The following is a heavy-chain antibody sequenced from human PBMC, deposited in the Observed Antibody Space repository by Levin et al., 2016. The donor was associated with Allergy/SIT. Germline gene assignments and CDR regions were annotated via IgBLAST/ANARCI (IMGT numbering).Heavy chain of an antibody. CDR1: GFTFSSYW. CDR2: INSDGSST. Sequence: GGSLRLSCAASGFTFSSYWMHWVRQAPGKGLVWVSRINSDGSSTYYVDSVKGRFTISRDNAENTLYLQMNSLRAEDTAVHYCARPVTSDNRNGLDVWGQGTTVTVSS. V-gene: IGHV3-74*01. D-gene: IGHD3-10*01. CDR3: ARPVTSDNRNGLDV. J-gene: IGHJ6*02.